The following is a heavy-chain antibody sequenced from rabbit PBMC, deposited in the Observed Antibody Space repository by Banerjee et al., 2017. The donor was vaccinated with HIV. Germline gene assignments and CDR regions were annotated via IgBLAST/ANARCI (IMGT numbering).Heavy chain of an antibody. V-gene: IGHV1S40*01. D-gene: IGHD7-1*01. CDR1: GFSFSSSYY. Sequence: QSLEESGGDLVKPGASLTLTCTASGFSFSSSYYMCWVRQAPGKGLEWIACIYAGSSGSTYYASWAKGRFTISKTSSTTVTLQMTSLTAADTATYFCARDDAGYTSPGYVFNLWGPGTLVTVS. J-gene: IGHJ4*01. CDR3: ARDDAGYTSPGYVFNL. CDR2: IYAGSSGST.